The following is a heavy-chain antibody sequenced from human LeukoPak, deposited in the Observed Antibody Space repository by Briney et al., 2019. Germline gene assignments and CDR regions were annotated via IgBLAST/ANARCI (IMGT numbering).Heavy chain of an antibody. D-gene: IGHD4-11*01. CDR3: AKDPLQCYYYYYYMDV. CDR2: IRYDGSNK. J-gene: IGHJ6*03. V-gene: IGHV3-30*02. Sequence: GGSLRLSCAASGFTFSSYGMHWVRQAPGKGLERVAFIRYDGSNKYYADSVKGRFTISRDNSKNTLYLQMNSLRAEDTAVYYCAKDPLQCYYYYYYMDVWGKGTTVTVSS. CDR1: GFTFSSYG.